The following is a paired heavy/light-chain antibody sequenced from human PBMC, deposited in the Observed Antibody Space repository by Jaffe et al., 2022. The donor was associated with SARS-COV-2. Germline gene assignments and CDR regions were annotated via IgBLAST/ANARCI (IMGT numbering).Heavy chain of an antibody. J-gene: IGHJ3*02. CDR1: GFTFNSYT. CDR2: ISDSGTTT. D-gene: IGHD3-10*01. Sequence: EVQLVESGGGLVQWGGSLRLSCAASGFTFNSYTMNWVRQAPGKGLEWVSGISDSGTTTYYANSVKGRFTISRDNSRNTLYLQLNRLRAEDTALYYCTKDFYSSGSYLNAFDIWGQGTMVTVSS. CDR3: TKDFYSSGSYLNAFDI. V-gene: IGHV3-23*04.
Light chain of an antibody. CDR1: SSDVGGYNY. CDR2: EVT. J-gene: IGLJ1*01. V-gene: IGLV2-8*01. CDR3: SSYADRSYV. Sequence: QSALTQPPSASGSPGQSVAISCTGTSSDVGGYNYVSWYHQRPGKAPKLMIYEVTKRPSGVPDRFSGSKSGNTASLTVSGLQAEDEGDYYCSSYADRSYVFGTGTKVTVL.